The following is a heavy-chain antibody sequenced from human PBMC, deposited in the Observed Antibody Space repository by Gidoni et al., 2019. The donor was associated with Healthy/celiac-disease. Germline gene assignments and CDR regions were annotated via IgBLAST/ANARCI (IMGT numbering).Heavy chain of an antibody. D-gene: IGHD5-18*01. J-gene: IGHJ4*02. CDR1: GYTFTGYY. Sequence: QVQLVQSGAEVKKPGASVKVSCKASGYTFTGYYMHRVRQAPGQGLEWMGWLNPNSCGTNYAQQFQGRVTMNRDTSISTAYMELSRLRSDDTAGYYCARDPGRRIQLWGIWGQGTLVTVSS. CDR2: LNPNSCGT. V-gene: IGHV1-2*02. CDR3: ARDPGRRIQLWGI.